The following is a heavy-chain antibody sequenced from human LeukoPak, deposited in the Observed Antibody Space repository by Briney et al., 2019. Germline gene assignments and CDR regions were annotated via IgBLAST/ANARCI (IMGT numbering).Heavy chain of an antibody. D-gene: IGHD2-15*01. CDR2: IIPIFGTA. V-gene: IGHV1-69*15. J-gene: IGHJ5*02. CDR3: ARDLDCSGGSCYATGWFDP. Sequence: ASVKVSCKASGGTFSSYAISWVRQTPGQGLEWVGRIIPIFGTANYAQKFQGRVTITANESTSISYKELSSLRSEDTAVYYCARDLDCSGGSCYATGWFDPWGQGTLVTVSS. CDR1: GGTFSSYA.